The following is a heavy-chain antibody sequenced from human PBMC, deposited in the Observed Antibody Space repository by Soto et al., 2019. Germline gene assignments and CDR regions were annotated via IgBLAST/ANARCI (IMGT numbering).Heavy chain of an antibody. CDR2: IIPIFGTA. J-gene: IGHJ5*02. CDR1: GGTFSSYA. CDR3: ARDQNSITMIVWPSLTRDYNWLDP. D-gene: IGHD3-22*01. Sequence: SVKVSCKASGGTFSSYAISWVRQAPGQGLEWMGGIIPIFGTANYAQKFQGRVTITADKSTSTAYMELSSLRSEDTAVYYCARDQNSITMIVWPSLTRDYNWLDPWGQGTLVTVSS. V-gene: IGHV1-69*06.